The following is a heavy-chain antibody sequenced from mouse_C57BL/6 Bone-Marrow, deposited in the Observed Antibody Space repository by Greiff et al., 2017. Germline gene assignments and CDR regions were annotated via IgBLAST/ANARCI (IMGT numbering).Heavy chain of an antibody. V-gene: IGHV14-4*01. Sequence: VQLQQPGAELVRPGASVKLSCTASGFNIKDDYMHWVKQRPEQGLEWIGWIDPENGDTEYASKFKGKATITADTSSNTAYLQLSSLTSEDTADYYCTSYGSSDEAMDYWGQGTSVTVSS. D-gene: IGHD1-1*01. J-gene: IGHJ4*01. CDR3: TSYGSSDEAMDY. CDR2: IDPENGDT. CDR1: GFNIKDDY.